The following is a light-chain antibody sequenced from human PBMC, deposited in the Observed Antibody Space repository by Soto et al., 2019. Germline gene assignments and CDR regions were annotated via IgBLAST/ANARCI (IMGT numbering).Light chain of an antibody. CDR1: QSVRSN. J-gene: IGKJ2*01. Sequence: EVVMTQSPATLSVSPGEGATLSCRASQSVRSNLVWYQQKPGQAPRLLIYDASTRATGIPARFSGSGSGTECTLTISSLQSEDLALYFCQQCNNWPYTFGRGTKLEIK. CDR2: DAS. V-gene: IGKV3-15*01. CDR3: QQCNNWPYT.